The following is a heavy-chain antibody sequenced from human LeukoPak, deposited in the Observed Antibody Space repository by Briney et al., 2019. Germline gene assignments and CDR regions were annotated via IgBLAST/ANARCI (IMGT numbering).Heavy chain of an antibody. CDR1: GGTFSSYA. CDR3: ARVPKYRTYYYDSSGYSAFDI. Sequence: SVKVSCKASGGTFSSYAISWVRQAPGQGLEWMGGIIPIFGTANYAQKFQGRVTITADESTSTAYMELSSLRSEDTAVYYCARVPKYRTYYYDSSGYSAFDIWGQGTMVTVSS. D-gene: IGHD3-22*01. CDR2: IIPIFGTA. J-gene: IGHJ3*02. V-gene: IGHV1-69*13.